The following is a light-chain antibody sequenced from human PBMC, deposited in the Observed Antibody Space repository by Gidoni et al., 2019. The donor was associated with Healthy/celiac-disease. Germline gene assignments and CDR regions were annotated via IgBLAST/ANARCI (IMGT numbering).Light chain of an antibody. Sequence: DIQITQSPSSLSASVGDRVTITCRASQSISSYLNWYQQKPGKAPKLLIYAASSLQSGVPSRFSGSGSGTDFTLTISSLQPEDFATYYCQQSYSNPHTFXQXTKLEIK. V-gene: IGKV1-39*01. CDR2: AAS. CDR1: QSISSY. CDR3: QQSYSNPHT. J-gene: IGKJ2*01.